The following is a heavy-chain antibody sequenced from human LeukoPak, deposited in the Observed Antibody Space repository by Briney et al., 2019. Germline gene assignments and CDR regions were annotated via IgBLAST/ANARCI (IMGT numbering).Heavy chain of an antibody. D-gene: IGHD5-18*01. J-gene: IGHJ4*02. CDR3: AKDRYSYAFEYSDS. V-gene: IGHV3-30*18. Sequence: GGSLRLSCAASGFTFSSYGMHWVCQAPGKGLDWVAVISNDGSKKYYADSVKGRFTISRDNSKNTLSLQVSSLRTEDTAVHYCAKDRYSYAFEYSDSWGQGTLVTVSS. CDR1: GFTFSSYG. CDR2: ISNDGSKK.